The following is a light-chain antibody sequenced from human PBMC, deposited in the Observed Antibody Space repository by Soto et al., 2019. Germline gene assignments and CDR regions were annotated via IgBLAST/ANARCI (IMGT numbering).Light chain of an antibody. Sequence: EIVLTQSPGTLSLSPGERATLSCRASQSVSSSYLAWYQQKPGQAPRLLIYDASSRATGIPDRFSGTGSGTDFTLTISRLGPEDFAVYYCQHYGSSRTFGQGTKVDIK. CDR3: QHYGSSRT. V-gene: IGKV3-20*01. CDR2: DAS. J-gene: IGKJ1*01. CDR1: QSVSSSY.